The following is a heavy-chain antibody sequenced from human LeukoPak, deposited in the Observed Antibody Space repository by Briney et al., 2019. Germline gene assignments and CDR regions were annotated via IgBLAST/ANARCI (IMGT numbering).Heavy chain of an antibody. V-gene: IGHV1-46*01. J-gene: IGHJ5*02. CDR1: GYTLTELS. CDR2: INPSGGST. D-gene: IGHD2-15*01. CDR3: ARSGYCSGGSCPGSWFDP. Sequence: ASVKVSCKVSGYTLTELSMHWVRQAPGQGLEWMEIINPSGGSTSYAQKFQGRVTMTRDMSTSTVYMELSSLRSEDTAVYYCARSGYCSGGSCPGSWFDPWGQGTLVTVSS.